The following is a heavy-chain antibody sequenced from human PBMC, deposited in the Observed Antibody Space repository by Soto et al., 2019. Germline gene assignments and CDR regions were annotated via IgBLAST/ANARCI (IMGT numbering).Heavy chain of an antibody. J-gene: IGHJ6*02. CDR3: SRGGGIAAAAAPNYYYYGMDV. CDR2: IFYSGST. D-gene: IGHD6-13*01. Sequence: SETLSLTCTVSGGSISSSSYYWGWIRQPPGKGLEWIGSIFYSGSTYYNPSLKSRVTISVDTSKNQFSLKLSSVTAADTAVYFCSRGGGIAAAAAPNYYYYGMDVWGQGTTVS. CDR1: GGSISSSSYY. V-gene: IGHV4-39*07.